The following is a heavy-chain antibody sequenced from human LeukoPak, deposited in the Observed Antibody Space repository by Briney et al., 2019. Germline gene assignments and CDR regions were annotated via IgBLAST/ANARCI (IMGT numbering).Heavy chain of an antibody. J-gene: IGHJ5*02. D-gene: IGHD3-22*01. V-gene: IGHV1-2*02. CDR2: INPNSGGT. CDR1: GYTFTGYY. Sequence: ASVKVSCKASGYTFTGYYMHWVRQAPGQGLERMGWINPNSGGTNYAQKFQGRVTMTRDTSISTVYMELSRLRSDDTAVYYCARDPIGYDSSGYLNWFDPWGQGTLVTVSS. CDR3: ARDPIGYDSSGYLNWFDP.